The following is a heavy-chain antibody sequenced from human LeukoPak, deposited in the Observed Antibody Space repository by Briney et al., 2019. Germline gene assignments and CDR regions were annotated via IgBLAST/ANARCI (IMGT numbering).Heavy chain of an antibody. Sequence: PGGSLRLSCAASGFTFSSYGMHWVRQAPGKGLEWVAVIWYDGSNKYYADSVKGRFTISRDNSKNTLYLQMNSLRAEDTAVYYCARSPYSSSHFDYWGQGTLVTASS. V-gene: IGHV3-33*01. J-gene: IGHJ4*02. D-gene: IGHD6-6*01. CDR1: GFTFSSYG. CDR2: IWYDGSNK. CDR3: ARSPYSSSHFDY.